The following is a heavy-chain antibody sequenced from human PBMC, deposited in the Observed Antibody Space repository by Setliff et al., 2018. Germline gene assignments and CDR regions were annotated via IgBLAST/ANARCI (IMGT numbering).Heavy chain of an antibody. CDR1: GFAVSGAY. CDR3: STGSDGW. J-gene: IGHJ4*02. CDR2: IKSKAYGGTA. Sequence: PGGSLRLSCAASGFAVSGAYMSWVRQAPGKGLEWVGHIKSKAYGGTADYATAVKGRFSISRDDSKDTVFLQMNSLKTEDTGTYYCSTGSDGWWGQGTLVTVSS. D-gene: IGHD2-15*01. V-gene: IGHV3-15*01.